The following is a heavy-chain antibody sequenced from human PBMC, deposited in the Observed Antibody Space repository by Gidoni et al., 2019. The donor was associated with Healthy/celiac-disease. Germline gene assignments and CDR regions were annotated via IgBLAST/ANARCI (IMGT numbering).Heavy chain of an antibody. Sequence: EVQLLESGGGLVQPGGSLRLSCAASGSTFSGYAMSWVRQAPGKGLEWVSAISGSGGSTYYADSVKGRFTISRDNSKNTLYLQMNSLRAEDTAVYYCAKGGNYDSPFGIWGQGTMVTVSS. J-gene: IGHJ3*02. V-gene: IGHV3-23*01. CDR2: ISGSGGST. CDR3: AKGGNYDSPFGI. CDR1: GSTFSGYA. D-gene: IGHD3-22*01.